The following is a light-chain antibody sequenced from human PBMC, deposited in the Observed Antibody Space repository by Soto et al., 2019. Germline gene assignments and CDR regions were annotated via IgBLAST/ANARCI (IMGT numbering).Light chain of an antibody. V-gene: IGKV3-20*01. CDR2: GAS. CDR1: QTVGASY. Sequence: EIVLTQSPDTLSLSPGDRATVSCRASQTVGASYVAWYQHRPGQAPKFLMYGASTRATGIPDRFNGSGSGTEFTLTIDSLEPEDFGLYYCQQYGRSPWTFGQGTRVEI. J-gene: IGKJ1*01. CDR3: QQYGRSPWT.